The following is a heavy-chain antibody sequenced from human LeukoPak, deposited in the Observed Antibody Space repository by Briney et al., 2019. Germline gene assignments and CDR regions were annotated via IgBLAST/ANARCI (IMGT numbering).Heavy chain of an antibody. J-gene: IGHJ6*02. Sequence: PGGSLRLSCAASGFSFSNYWMDWVRQAPGKGLEWVANIKQDGSEKKCLDSVKGRFTISRDNAQNSLYLQMNSLRAEDTAVYYCARDHSSSGMDVWGQGTTVTVSS. V-gene: IGHV3-7*01. CDR2: IKQDGSEK. CDR1: GFSFSNYW. CDR3: ARDHSSSGMDV.